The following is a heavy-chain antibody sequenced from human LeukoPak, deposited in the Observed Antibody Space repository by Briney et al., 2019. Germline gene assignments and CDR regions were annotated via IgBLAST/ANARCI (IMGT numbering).Heavy chain of an antibody. Sequence: PGGSLRLSCAASGFTFSSYGMHWVRQAPGKGLEWVAFIRYDGSNKYYADSVKGRFTISRDNSKNTLYLQMNSLRAEDTAVYYCAKTPFDYDSTNNFDYWGQGTLVTVSS. CDR3: AKTPFDYDSTNNFDY. D-gene: IGHD3-22*01. V-gene: IGHV3-30*02. J-gene: IGHJ4*02. CDR1: GFTFSSYG. CDR2: IRYDGSNK.